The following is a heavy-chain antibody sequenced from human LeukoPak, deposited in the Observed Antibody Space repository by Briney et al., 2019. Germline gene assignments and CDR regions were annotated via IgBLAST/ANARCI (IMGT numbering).Heavy chain of an antibody. CDR1: GFTFSNYA. V-gene: IGHV3-74*01. CDR3: ARGRPHGNDY. J-gene: IGHJ4*02. CDR2: IASDGSST. D-gene: IGHD4-23*01. Sequence: PGGSLRLSCSAPGFTFSNYAMNWVRQAPGKGLVWVSRIASDGSSTTYADSVKGRFSISRDNAKNTLYLQMNSLRVEDTAVYYCARGRPHGNDYWGQGTLVTVSS.